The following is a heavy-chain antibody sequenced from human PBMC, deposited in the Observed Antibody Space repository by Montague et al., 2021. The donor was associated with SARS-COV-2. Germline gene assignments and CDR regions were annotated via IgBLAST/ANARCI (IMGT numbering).Heavy chain of an antibody. CDR2: IYWDDDK. J-gene: IGHJ4*02. D-gene: IGHD7-27*01. CDR1: GFSLSTSEVG. V-gene: IGHV2-5*02. CDR3: AHRRPLWGYFDY. Sequence: PELVKPTQTLTLTCTFSGFSLSTSEVGVGWIRQPPGRALEWLALIYWDDDKRYSPSLKSRLTITKDTSKNQVVHTMTNMDPVDTATYYCAHRRPLWGYFDYWGQGTLVTVSS.